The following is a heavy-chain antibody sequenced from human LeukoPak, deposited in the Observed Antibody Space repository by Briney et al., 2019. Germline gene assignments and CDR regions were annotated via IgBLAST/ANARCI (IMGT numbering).Heavy chain of an antibody. CDR1: GGSFSGYY. Sequence: PSETLSLTCAVYGGSFSGYYWSWIRQPPGKGLEWIGSIYYSGSTNYNPSLKSRVTILLDTSKNQFSLELSSVTAADTAVYYCARRGSSAPFDYWGQGTLVTVSS. CDR2: IYYSGST. D-gene: IGHD2-2*01. V-gene: IGHV4-59*08. J-gene: IGHJ4*02. CDR3: ARRGSSAPFDY.